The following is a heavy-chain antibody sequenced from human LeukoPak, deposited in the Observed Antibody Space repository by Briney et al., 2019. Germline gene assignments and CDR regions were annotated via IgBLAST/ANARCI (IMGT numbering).Heavy chain of an antibody. J-gene: IGHJ5*02. V-gene: IGHV3-23*01. CDR1: GFTFSSFA. Sequence: GGSLRLSCAASGFTSGFTFSSFAMSWVRQAPGKGLEWVSAISGSGTATHYAASVRGRFTISRDNSKNPLYLEMNSLRAEDTAIYYCAKDISSTSSTPFDPWGQGTLVTVSS. D-gene: IGHD3-3*02. CDR2: ISGSGTAT. CDR3: AKDISSTSSTPFDP.